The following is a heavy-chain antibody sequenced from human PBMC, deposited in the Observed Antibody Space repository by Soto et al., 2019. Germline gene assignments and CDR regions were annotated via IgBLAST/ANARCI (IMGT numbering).Heavy chain of an antibody. J-gene: IGHJ6*02. Sequence: MQLVESGGDLVQPGRSLRLSCAASGFSFGDYAMHWVRQGPGKGLEWVSGISWKSASIGYADSVKGRFIISRDNAKNSLYLQLNSLRVKDTALYYCAKSTGGTANGLDVWGQGTTVTVSS. CDR3: AKSTGGTANGLDV. CDR2: ISWKSASI. V-gene: IGHV3-9*01. CDR1: GFSFGDYA. D-gene: IGHD2-8*02.